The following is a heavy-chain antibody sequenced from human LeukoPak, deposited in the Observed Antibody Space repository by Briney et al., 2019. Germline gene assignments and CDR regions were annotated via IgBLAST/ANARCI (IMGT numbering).Heavy chain of an antibody. Sequence: GGTLRLSCAASGFTFSRYGMSWVRQAPGKGLEWVSSISYSGGNTYYIDSVKGRFTISRDNSKNTLYLQMNSLRAEDTAIYYCAKGLGVKYYDFWSGYYSPPYYWGQGTLVTVSS. J-gene: IGHJ4*02. CDR2: ISYSGGNT. CDR3: AKGLGVKYYDFWSGYYSPPYY. D-gene: IGHD3-3*01. V-gene: IGHV3-23*01. CDR1: GFTFSRYG.